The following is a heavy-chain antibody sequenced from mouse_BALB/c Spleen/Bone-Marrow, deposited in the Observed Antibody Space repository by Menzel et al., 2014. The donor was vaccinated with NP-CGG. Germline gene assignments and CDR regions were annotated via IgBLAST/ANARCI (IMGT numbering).Heavy chain of an antibody. CDR3: ARHAYYDQTEVSFVY. V-gene: IGHV5-9-2*01. CDR1: GFTFSNYG. D-gene: IGHD2-4*01. CDR2: ISGGGSYT. Sequence: DVMLVESGGGLVESGGSLKLSCAASGFTFSNYGMSWVRQTPEKRLEWDATISGGGSYTFYSDSVKGRFTISRDNAKNNLYLQLSSLRSEDTALYYCARHAYYDQTEVSFVYWGQGTLVTVSA. J-gene: IGHJ3*01.